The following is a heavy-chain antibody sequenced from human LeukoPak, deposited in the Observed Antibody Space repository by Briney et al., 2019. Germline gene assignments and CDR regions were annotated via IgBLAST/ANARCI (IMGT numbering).Heavy chain of an antibody. CDR2: ISYDGINK. CDR3: ARELGRNAFDV. CDR1: GFTFSTYA. J-gene: IGHJ3*01. V-gene: IGHV3-30-3*01. Sequence: GGSLRLSCAASGFTFSTYAMHWVRQAPGKGLEWVARISYDGINKYYADSVKGRFTISRDNSKNTLYLQMNSLRPEDTAVYYCARELGRNAFDVWGQGTMVTVSS. D-gene: IGHD7-27*01.